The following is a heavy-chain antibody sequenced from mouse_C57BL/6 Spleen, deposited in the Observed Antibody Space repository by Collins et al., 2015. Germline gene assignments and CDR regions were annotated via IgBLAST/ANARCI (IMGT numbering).Heavy chain of an antibody. V-gene: IGHV1-26*01. Sequence: EVQLQQSGPELVKPGASVKISCKASGYTFTDYYMNWVKQSHGKSLEWIGDINPNNGGTSYNQKFKGKATLTVDKSSSTAYMELRSLTSEDSAVYYCARREEDSWGQGTSVTVSS. CDR1: GYTFTDYY. J-gene: IGHJ4*01. CDR3: ARREEDS. CDR2: INPNNGGT.